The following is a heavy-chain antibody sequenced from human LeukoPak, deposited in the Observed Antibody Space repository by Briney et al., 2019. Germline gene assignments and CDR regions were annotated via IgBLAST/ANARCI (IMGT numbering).Heavy chain of an antibody. D-gene: IGHD6-6*01. V-gene: IGHV4-34*01. CDR1: GGSFSGYY. CDR2: INHSGST. Sequence: SETLSLTCAVYGGSFSGYYWSWIRQPPGKGLEWIGEINHSGSTNYNPSLKSRVTISVDTSKNQFSPKLSSVTAADTAVYYGARARRSIAARPRDAFDIWGQGTMVTVSS. CDR3: ARARRSIAARPRDAFDI. J-gene: IGHJ3*02.